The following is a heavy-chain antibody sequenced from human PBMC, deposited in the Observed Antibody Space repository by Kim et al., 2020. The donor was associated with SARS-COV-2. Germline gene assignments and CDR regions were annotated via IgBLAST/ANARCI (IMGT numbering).Heavy chain of an antibody. CDR3: CREGASCSSGRCVNYF. Sequence: GGSLRLSCAASGFTVSSYYMSWVRQAPGKGLEWVSVIYSGSSTYYAASSMGRFSITSDNSTNTSLLQLNNMIAAETAAFYYCREGASCSSGRCVNYF. D-gene: IGHD2-15*01. CDR1: GFTVSSYY. CDR2: IYSGSST. J-gene: IGHJ2*01. V-gene: IGHV3-53*01.